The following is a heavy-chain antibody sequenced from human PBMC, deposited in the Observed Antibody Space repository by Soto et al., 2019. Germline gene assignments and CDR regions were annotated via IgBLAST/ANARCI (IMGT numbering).Heavy chain of an antibody. D-gene: IGHD1-1*01. CDR2: IYYSGST. J-gene: IGHJ3*02. V-gene: IGHV4-39*01. CDR3: ARRELEPTNNDAFHI. Sequence: PWETLSLTCAVSGGSISSSNHYWDWIRQPPGKGPEWIGRIYYSGSTHYNPSLKSRVTISVDTSKNQFSLKLSSVTAADTAVYYCARRELEPTNNDAFHIWGQGTMVTVSS. CDR1: GGSISSSNHY.